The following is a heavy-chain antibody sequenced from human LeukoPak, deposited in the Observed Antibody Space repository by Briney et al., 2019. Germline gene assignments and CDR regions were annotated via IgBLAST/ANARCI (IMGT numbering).Heavy chain of an antibody. CDR2: ISGSGGST. CDR3: AKDHYDSSGYYLPNWFDP. J-gene: IGHJ5*02. D-gene: IGHD3-22*01. CDR1: GFIFTRYV. V-gene: IGHV3-23*01. Sequence: GGTLRLSCGASGFIFTRYVMNWVRQSPGKGLEWVSGISGSGGSTYYADSVKGRFTISRDNSKNTLYLQMNSLRAEDTAVYYCAKDHYDSSGYYLPNWFDPWGQGTLVTVSS.